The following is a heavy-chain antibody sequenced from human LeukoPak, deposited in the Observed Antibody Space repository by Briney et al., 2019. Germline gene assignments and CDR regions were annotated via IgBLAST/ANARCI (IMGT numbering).Heavy chain of an antibody. J-gene: IGHJ4*02. CDR3: ARGTGTYFDY. Sequence: SETLSLTCTVSGYSLSSGYYWGWIRQPPGKGLEWIGSVDHSGGTYYNPSLKSRVTMSVDTSKNQFSLKLSSVTAADTAVYYCARGTGTYFDYWGQGTLVTVSS. D-gene: IGHD1/OR15-1a*01. V-gene: IGHV4-38-2*02. CDR2: VDHSGGT. CDR1: GYSLSSGYY.